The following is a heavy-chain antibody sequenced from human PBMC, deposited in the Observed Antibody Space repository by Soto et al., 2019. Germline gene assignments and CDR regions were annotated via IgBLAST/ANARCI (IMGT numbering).Heavy chain of an antibody. V-gene: IGHV3-30*18. D-gene: IGHD1-7*01. J-gene: IGHJ4*02. CDR2: ISYDGSKK. Sequence: GGSLRLSCAASGFTFSSYGMHWVRQAPGKGLEWVAVISYDGSKKYYADSVKGRFTISRDNSKNTLYLQMNSLRAEHTAVYYCAKDFAYNWNYVAIDNWGQGTLVTVSS. CDR1: GFTFSSYG. CDR3: AKDFAYNWNYVAIDN.